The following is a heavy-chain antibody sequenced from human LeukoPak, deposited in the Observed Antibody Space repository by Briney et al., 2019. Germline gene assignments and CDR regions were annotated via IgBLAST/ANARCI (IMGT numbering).Heavy chain of an antibody. Sequence: SETLSLTCTVSGGSISSYYWSWIRQPPGKGLEWIGYIYYSGSTNYNPSLKSRVTISVDTSKNQFSLKLSSVTAADTAVYYCARETHYFDYWGQGTLVTVSS. CDR1: GGSISSYY. V-gene: IGHV4-59*01. CDR2: IYYSGST. CDR3: ARETHYFDY. J-gene: IGHJ4*02.